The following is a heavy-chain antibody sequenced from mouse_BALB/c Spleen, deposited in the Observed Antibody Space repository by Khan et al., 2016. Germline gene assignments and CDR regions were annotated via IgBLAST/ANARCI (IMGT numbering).Heavy chain of an antibody. V-gene: IGHV1-4*02. CDR2: INPTSSYT. CDR1: GYTFTYYT. Sequence: QVQLQQSAPELARPGASVKMSCKTSGYTFTYYTIHWVKQRPGQGLEWIGKINPTSSYTEYNQKFTDKTTLTADKSSSTAYMHLISLTSEDSAVYYCARGLSYGWFAYWSQGTLVTVSA. J-gene: IGHJ3*01. D-gene: IGHD1-1*01. CDR3: ARGLSYGWFAY.